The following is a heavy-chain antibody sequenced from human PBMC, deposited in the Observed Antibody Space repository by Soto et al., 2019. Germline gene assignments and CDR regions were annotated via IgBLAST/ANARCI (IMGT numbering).Heavy chain of an antibody. CDR1: GYTFTSDY. V-gene: IGHV1-46*01. D-gene: IGHD6-19*01. Sequence: ASVTVSCQAAGYTFTSDYMHWVRQAPGQGLEWMGIINPSGGSTSYAQKFQGRVTMTRDTSTSTVYMELSSLRSEDTAVYYCAREGSSGWSYNWFDPWGQGTLVTVSS. J-gene: IGHJ5*02. CDR3: AREGSSGWSYNWFDP. CDR2: INPSGGST.